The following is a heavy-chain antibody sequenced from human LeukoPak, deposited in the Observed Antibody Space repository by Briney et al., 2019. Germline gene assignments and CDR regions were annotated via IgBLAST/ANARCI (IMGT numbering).Heavy chain of an antibody. V-gene: IGHV3-48*04. CDR1: GFTFSGYS. Sequence: PGGSLRLSCAASGFTFSGYSMNWVRQAPGKGLEWVSHITYSGSTIYYTDSVKGRLTISRDNAKNSLYLQMNSLRAEDTAVYYCARHYGSGRTFDYWGQGTLVTVSS. D-gene: IGHD3-10*01. CDR2: ITYSGSTI. J-gene: IGHJ4*02. CDR3: ARHYGSGRTFDY.